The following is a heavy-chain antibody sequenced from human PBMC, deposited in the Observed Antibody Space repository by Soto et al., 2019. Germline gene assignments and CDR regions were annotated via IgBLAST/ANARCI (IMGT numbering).Heavy chain of an antibody. J-gene: IGHJ4*02. V-gene: IGHV1-3*01. D-gene: IGHD6-19*01. Sequence: ASVKVSCKASGFTFSHSAMQWVRQAPGQRLEWMGWINAGNGNTKYSQKFQGRVTITRDTSASTAYMELSSLRSEDTAVYYCASGLTGYSSGWYNWGQGTLVTSPQ. CDR2: INAGNGNT. CDR3: ASGLTGYSSGWYN. CDR1: GFTFSHSA.